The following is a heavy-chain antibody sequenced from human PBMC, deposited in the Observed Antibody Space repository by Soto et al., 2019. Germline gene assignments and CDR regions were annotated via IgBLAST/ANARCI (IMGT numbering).Heavy chain of an antibody. Sequence: PXETLSLTCTFSVGSISSGDYYCSWIRQPPWKGLEWIGYIYYSGNTYYNPSLKSRVTISVDTSKNQFSLKLSSVTAADTAVYYCARDRVYYGSGSYRAYRLFDYGDHGTLVTAS. CDR1: VGSISSGDYY. V-gene: IGHV4-30-4*01. CDR3: ARDRVYYGSGSYRAYRLFDY. J-gene: IGHJ4*01. D-gene: IGHD3-10*01. CDR2: IYYSGNT.